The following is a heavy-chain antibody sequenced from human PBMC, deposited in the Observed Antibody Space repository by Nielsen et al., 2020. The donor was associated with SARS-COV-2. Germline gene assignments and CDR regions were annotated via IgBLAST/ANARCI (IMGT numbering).Heavy chain of an antibody. V-gene: IGHV7-4-1*02. CDR3: AREQSFCGVDCYSYFDF. CDR1: GYTFTNYA. CDR2: ISTDSGNP. D-gene: IGHD2-21*02. J-gene: IGHJ4*02. Sequence: ASVKVSCKASGYTFTNYAMNWVRQAPGQGLEWMGWISTDSGNPTYAQGFTGRFVFSLDMSVTTTYLQISNLKAEDTAVYYCAREQSFCGVDCYSYFDFWGQGALVTVSS.